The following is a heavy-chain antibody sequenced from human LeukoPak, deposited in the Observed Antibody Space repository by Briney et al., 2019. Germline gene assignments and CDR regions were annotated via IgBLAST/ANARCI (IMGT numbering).Heavy chain of an antibody. V-gene: IGHV1-2*02. CDR3: ARDLRGNSMFFDY. J-gene: IGHJ4*02. CDR1: GYTFTGDY. Sequence: ASVKVSCKASGYTFTGDYIHWVRQAPGQGLEWMGWINPNSGDTHYPQKFQGRVTMTSDTSISTAYMELSRLSPGDTAVYYCARDLRGNSMFFDYWGQGTLVTVSS. CDR2: INPNSGDT. D-gene: IGHD1-1*01.